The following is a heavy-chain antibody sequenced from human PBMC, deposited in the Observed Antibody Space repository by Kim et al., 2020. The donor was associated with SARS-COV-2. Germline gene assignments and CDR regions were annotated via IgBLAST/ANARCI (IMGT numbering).Heavy chain of an antibody. J-gene: IGHJ4*02. D-gene: IGHD3-16*02. V-gene: IGHV4-39*01. CDR3: ATGRGPYMITFGGVIVDIEGTHYFDY. CDR2: IYYSGST. CDR1: GGSISSSSYY. Sequence: SETLSLTCTVSGGSISSSSYYWGWIRQPPGKGLEWIGSIYYSGSTYYNPSLKSRVTISVDTSKNQFSLKLSSVTAADTAVYYCATGRGPYMITFGGVIVDIEGTHYFDYWGQGTLVTVSS.